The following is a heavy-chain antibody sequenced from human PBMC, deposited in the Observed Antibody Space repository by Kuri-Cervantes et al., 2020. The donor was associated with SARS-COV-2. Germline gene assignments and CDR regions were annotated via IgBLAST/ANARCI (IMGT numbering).Heavy chain of an antibody. J-gene: IGHJ4*02. Sequence: GGSLRLSCAASGFTFSSYSMHWVRQAPGKGLEWVALISDDGSNKYYADSVKGRFTISRDNSKNTLSLQMNSLRPEDTAIYYCANDQHGLVVVVDAMDSWGQGTLVTVSS. CDR1: GFTFSSYS. CDR2: ISDDGSNK. CDR3: ANDQHGLVVVVDAMDS. V-gene: IGHV3-30*18. D-gene: IGHD2-15*01.